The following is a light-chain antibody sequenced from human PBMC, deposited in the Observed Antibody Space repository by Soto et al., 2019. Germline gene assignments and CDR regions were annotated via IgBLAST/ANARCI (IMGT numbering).Light chain of an antibody. CDR1: QSISSY. J-gene: IGKJ2*01. V-gene: IGKV1-39*01. CDR2: AAS. Sequence: DIQMTQSPSSLSASVGDRVTITCRASQSISSYLNWYQQKPGKAPKLLIYAASSLQSGFPSRFTGSGSGTDFTLTISSLQPEDFATYYWQQSNSIPHTFGQGTKLEIK. CDR3: QQSNSIPHT.